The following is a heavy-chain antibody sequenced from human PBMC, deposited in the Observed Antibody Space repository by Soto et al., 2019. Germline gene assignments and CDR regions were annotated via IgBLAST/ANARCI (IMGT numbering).Heavy chain of an antibody. Sequence: SGPTLVNPTQTLTLTCTFSGFSLSTSGVGVGWIRQPPGKALEWLALIYWNDDKRYSPSLKSRLTITKDTSKNQVVLTMTNMDTVDTATYYCAHMTTQDIVVVVAATLGKNWFDPWGQATLVTVSS. J-gene: IGHJ5*02. CDR1: GFSLSTSGVG. CDR3: AHMTTQDIVVVVAATLGKNWFDP. CDR2: IYWNDDK. V-gene: IGHV2-5*01. D-gene: IGHD2-15*01.